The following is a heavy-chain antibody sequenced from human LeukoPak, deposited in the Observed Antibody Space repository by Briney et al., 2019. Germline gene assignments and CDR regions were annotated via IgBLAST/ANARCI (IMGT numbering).Heavy chain of an antibody. CDR1: GYTFTSYG. D-gene: IGHD3-10*01. J-gene: IGHJ4*02. CDR2: ISAYNGNT. CDR3: ARDPYYYGSGSPRVDTQFDY. V-gene: IGHV1-18*04. Sequence: ASVKVSCKASGYTFTSYGISWVRQAPGQGLEWMGWISAYNGNTNCAQKLQGRVTMTTDTSTSTAYMELRSLRSDDTAVYYCARDPYYYGSGSPRVDTQFDYWGQGTLVTVSS.